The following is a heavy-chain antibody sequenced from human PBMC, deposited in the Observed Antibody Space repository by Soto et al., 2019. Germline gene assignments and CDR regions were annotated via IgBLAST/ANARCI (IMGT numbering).Heavy chain of an antibody. CDR2: IYHSGST. D-gene: IGHD6-19*01. J-gene: IGHJ4*02. Sequence: QVQLQESGPGLVKPSGTLSLTCAVSSGSISSSNWWSWVRQPPGKGLEWIGEIYHSGSTNYNPSLKSRVPISVAKAKNQFSRKRSSVTAADTAVYYGARGMPGYSSGCAFDYWGQGTLVTVSS. CDR3: ARGMPGYSSGCAFDY. CDR1: SGSISSSNW. V-gene: IGHV4-4*02.